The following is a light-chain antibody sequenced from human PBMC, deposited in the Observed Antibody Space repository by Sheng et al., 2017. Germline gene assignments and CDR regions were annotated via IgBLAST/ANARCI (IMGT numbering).Light chain of an antibody. CDR2: AAY. CDR3: QQYGGSRT. CDR1: QYISGSY. Sequence: EIVLTQSPGTMSLFPGERATLSCRASQYISGSYLSWYQQRPGQAPRLLIYAAYSRATGIPDRFGGSGSGTDFTLTISRLQPEDFAVYYCQQYGGSRTFGQGTKVEI. V-gene: IGKV3-20*01. J-gene: IGKJ1*01.